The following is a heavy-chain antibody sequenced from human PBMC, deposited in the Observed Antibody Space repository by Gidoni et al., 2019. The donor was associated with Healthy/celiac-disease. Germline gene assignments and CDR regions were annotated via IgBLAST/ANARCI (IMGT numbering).Heavy chain of an antibody. CDR1: GFTFSSYA. D-gene: IGHD3-3*01. V-gene: IGHV3-23*01. CDR3: AKQGVRFLEWLLIL. CDR2: MSGRGGST. Sequence: EVQLLESGGGLVQPGGSLRLSCAASGFTFSSYAMSWVRQAPGKGLEWVSAMSGRGGSTYYADSVKGRFTISRDNSKNTLYLQMNSLRAEDTAVYYCAKQGVRFLEWLLILWGQGTLVTVSS. J-gene: IGHJ4*02.